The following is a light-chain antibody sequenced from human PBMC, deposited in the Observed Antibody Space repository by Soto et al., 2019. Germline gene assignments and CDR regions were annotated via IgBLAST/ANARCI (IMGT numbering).Light chain of an antibody. CDR1: QSISSW. CDR3: QQYET. J-gene: IGKJ1*01. CDR2: KAS. Sequence: DIQMTQSPSTLSASVGDRVTITCRASQSISSWLAWYQQKPGKAPKLLIYKASSLESGVPSRFSGSGSGTEFTLTISSLQPDDFATYYCQQYETFCQGTNVDIK. V-gene: IGKV1-5*03.